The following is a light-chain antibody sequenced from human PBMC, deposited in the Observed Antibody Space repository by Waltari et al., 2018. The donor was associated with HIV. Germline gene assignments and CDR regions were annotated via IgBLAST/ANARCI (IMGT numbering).Light chain of an antibody. CDR1: SSDIGHGT. V-gene: IGLV1-44*01. CDR2: DDD. J-gene: IGLJ2*01. Sequence: QSLLTQPPSATGTPGQRVSISCSRTSSDIGHGTIHLNQQVPGTAPKLLVYDDDQRASGVPDRFSGSRSGTSASLVIGGLQPEDEADYYCASWDGRLSWNGRLSGSVVFGGGTKMTVL. CDR3: ASWDGRLSWNGRLSGSVV.